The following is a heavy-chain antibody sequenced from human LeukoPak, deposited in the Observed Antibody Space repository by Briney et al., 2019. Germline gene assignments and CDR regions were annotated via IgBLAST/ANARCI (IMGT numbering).Heavy chain of an antibody. Sequence: GGSLRLSCAASGFTFSSYAMSWVRQAPGKGLEWVSGISTGGGSSPYADSVKGRFTISRDNPRNTLYMQMNSLRAEDTALYYCAIMHPYYDGSGYWVQWGQGTLVTVSS. D-gene: IGHD3-22*01. CDR2: ISTGGGSS. CDR3: AIMHPYYDGSGYWVQ. J-gene: IGHJ4*02. CDR1: GFTFSSYA. V-gene: IGHV3-23*01.